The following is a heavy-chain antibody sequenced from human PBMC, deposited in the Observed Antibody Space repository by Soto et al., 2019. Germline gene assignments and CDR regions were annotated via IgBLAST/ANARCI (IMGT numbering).Heavy chain of an antibody. CDR2: IYHRGNT. J-gene: IGHJ4*02. CDR3: ARSRAQAPPDY. CDR1: GGSISTTNW. V-gene: IGHV4-4*02. D-gene: IGHD2-2*01. Sequence: QVQLHQSGPGLVKPSGTLSLNCAVSGGSISTTNWWSWVRQPPGKGLEWIGEIYHRGNTNYSPSFNRRVTMSVDKSNNQSSLRLTSVTAADTAVYYCARSRAQAPPDYWGQGTLVTVSS.